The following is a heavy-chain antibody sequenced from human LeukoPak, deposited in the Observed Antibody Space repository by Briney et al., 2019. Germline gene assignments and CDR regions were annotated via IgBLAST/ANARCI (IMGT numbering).Heavy chain of an antibody. CDR1: GFTFSSYA. CDR3: AKGPPDSCSWFKRTEG. Sequence: GGSLRLSCAVSGFTFSSYAMSWVRQAPGRGLEWVAGISGSGGSTYYADSVKGRFTISRDNSKNTLYLQMNSLRAEDTAVYYCAKGPPDSCSWFKRTEGWGQGTLVTVSS. J-gene: IGHJ4*02. D-gene: IGHD6-13*01. CDR2: ISGSGGST. V-gene: IGHV3-23*01.